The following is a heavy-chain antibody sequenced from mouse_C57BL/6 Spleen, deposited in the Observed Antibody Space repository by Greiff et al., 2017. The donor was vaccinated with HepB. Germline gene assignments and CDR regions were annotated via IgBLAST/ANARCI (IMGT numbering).Heavy chain of an antibody. D-gene: IGHD2-3*01. CDR2: IDPETGGT. CDR1: GYTFTDYE. CDR3: TRRYDGYYVY. V-gene: IGHV1-15*01. Sequence: VQLQQSGAELVRPGASVTLSCKASGYTFTDYEMHWVKQTPVHGLEWIGAIDPETGGTAYNQKFKGKAILTADKSSSTAYMELRSLTSEDSAVYYCTRRYDGYYVYWGQGTTLTVSS. J-gene: IGHJ2*01.